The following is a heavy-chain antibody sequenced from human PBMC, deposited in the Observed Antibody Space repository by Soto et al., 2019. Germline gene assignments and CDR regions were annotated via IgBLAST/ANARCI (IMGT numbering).Heavy chain of an antibody. D-gene: IGHD6-13*01. CDR1: GYTFISYG. CDR3: ARAAADPLRSTYYYHMDV. V-gene: IGHV1-18*01. Sequence: EASVKVSCKASGYTFISYGFSWVRQAPGRGLEWMGWIAVYNGNTNYAQSLQGRVTMTTDTSTSTAYMELRSLTSDDTAVYYCARAAADPLRSTYYYHMDVWGKGTTVTVSS. CDR2: IAVYNGNT. J-gene: IGHJ6*03.